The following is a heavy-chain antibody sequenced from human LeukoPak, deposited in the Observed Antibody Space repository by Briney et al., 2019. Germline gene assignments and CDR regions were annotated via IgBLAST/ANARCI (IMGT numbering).Heavy chain of an antibody. CDR1: GGSFSGYY. CDR3: ARGRGYDFWSGYYTARYYYYGMDV. V-gene: IGHV4-34*01. CDR2: INHSGST. J-gene: IGHJ6*02. D-gene: IGHD3-3*01. Sequence: PSETLSLTCAVYGGSFSGYYWSWIRQPPGKGLEWIGEINHSGSTNYHPSLKSRVTISVDTSKNQFSLKLSSVAAADTAVYYCARGRGYDFWSGYYTARYYYYGMDVWGQGTTVTVSS.